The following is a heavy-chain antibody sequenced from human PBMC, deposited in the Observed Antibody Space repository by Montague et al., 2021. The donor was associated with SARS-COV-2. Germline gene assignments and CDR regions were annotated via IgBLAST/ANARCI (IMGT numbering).Heavy chain of an antibody. CDR2: IYYSGXT. CDR1: GGSISSGDYY. J-gene: IGHJ3*02. CDR3: ARAGIPMVRGVNRWAFDI. V-gene: IGHV4-61*08. D-gene: IGHD3-10*01. Sequence: SETLSLTCTVSGGSISSGDYYWSWIRHHPGKGLEWIGYIYYSGXTXYXXXXKXRVTISVDTSKNQFSLKLSSVAAADTAVYYCARAGIPMVRGVNRWAFDIWGQGTMVTVSS.